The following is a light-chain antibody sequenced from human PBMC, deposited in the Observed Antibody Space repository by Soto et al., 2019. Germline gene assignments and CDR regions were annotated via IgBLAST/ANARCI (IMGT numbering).Light chain of an antibody. Sequence: DSVMTQFPLSLSVTPGEPASISRRSSQSLLHSNGYNYLDWYVQKPGQSPQLLIYLGSNRASGVPDRFSGSGSGTDFTLKISRVEAEDVGVYYCMQALQIRVEFGQGTKVEIK. CDR1: QSLLHSNGYNY. V-gene: IGKV2-28*01. CDR3: MQALQIRVE. CDR2: LGS. J-gene: IGKJ1*01.